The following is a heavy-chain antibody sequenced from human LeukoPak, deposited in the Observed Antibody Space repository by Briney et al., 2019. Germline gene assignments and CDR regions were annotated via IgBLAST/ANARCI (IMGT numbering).Heavy chain of an antibody. Sequence: SETLSLTCTVSGGSISSGSYYWSWIRQPAGKGLEWIGRIYTSGSTNYNPSLKSRVTISIDTSKNQFSLKLSSVTAADTAVYYCASNRREYGSGSEKFDYWGQGTLVTVSS. CDR3: ASNRREYGSGSEKFDY. D-gene: IGHD3-10*01. V-gene: IGHV4-61*02. J-gene: IGHJ4*02. CDR1: GGSISSGSYY. CDR2: IYTSGST.